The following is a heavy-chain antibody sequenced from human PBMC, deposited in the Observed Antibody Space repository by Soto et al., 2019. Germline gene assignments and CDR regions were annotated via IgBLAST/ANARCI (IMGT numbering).Heavy chain of an antibody. CDR2: ISAYNGNT. V-gene: IGHV1-18*04. Sequence: SVKVSFKASCYTFTSYGISWVRQAPGQGLEWMGWISAYNGNTNYAQKLQGRVTMTTDTSTSTAYMELRSLRSDDTAVYYCARDRAYCGGDCYSPSSYWGQGTLVTVSS. D-gene: IGHD2-21*02. J-gene: IGHJ4*02. CDR1: CYTFTSYG. CDR3: ARDRAYCGGDCYSPSSY.